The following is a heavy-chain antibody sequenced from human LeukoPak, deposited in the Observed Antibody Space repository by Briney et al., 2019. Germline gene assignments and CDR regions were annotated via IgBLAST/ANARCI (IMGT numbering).Heavy chain of an antibody. CDR2: IKQDGSEK. CDR3: ARDRLAVAGYGDYYYYYMDV. CDR1: GFTFSSYW. Sequence: PGGSLRLSCAASGFTFSSYWMSWVRQAPGKGLEWVANIKQDGSEKYYVDSVKGRFTISRDNAKNSLYLQMNSLRAEDTAVYYCARDRLAVAGYGDYYYYYMDVWGKGTTVTVSS. J-gene: IGHJ6*03. V-gene: IGHV3-7*01. D-gene: IGHD6-19*01.